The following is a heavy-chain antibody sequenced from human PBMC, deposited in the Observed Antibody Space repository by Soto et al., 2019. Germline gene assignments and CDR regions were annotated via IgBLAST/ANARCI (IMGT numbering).Heavy chain of an antibody. CDR1: GFTFSSYA. Sequence: GGSLRLSCAASGFTFSSYAMSWVRQAPGKGLEWVGRIKSKTDGGTTDYAAPVKGRFTISRDDSKNTLYLQMNSLKTEDTAVYYCTTDNIVVVITGVDYWGQGTLVPVSP. CDR3: TTDNIVVVITGVDY. D-gene: IGHD3-22*01. V-gene: IGHV3-15*01. J-gene: IGHJ4*02. CDR2: IKSKTDGGTT.